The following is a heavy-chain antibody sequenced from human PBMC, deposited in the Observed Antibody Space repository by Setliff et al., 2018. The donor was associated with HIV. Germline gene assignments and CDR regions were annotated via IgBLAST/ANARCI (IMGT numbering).Heavy chain of an antibody. CDR1: GGSISSSSYY. J-gene: IGHJ4*02. V-gene: IGHV4-39*01. CDR2: IYYSGST. Sequence: PSETLSLTCTVSGGSISSSSYYWGWIRQPPGKGLEWIGSIYYSGSTYYNPSLKSRVTISVDTSKNQFSLKLSSVTAADTAVYYCARRGIAAAVDYWGQGTLVIVSS. D-gene: IGHD6-13*01. CDR3: ARRGIAAAVDY.